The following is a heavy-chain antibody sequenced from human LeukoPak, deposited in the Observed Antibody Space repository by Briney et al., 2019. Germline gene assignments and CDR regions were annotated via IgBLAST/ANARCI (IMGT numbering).Heavy chain of an antibody. CDR3: ADSSITYSYMDV. Sequence: PGGSLRLSCAASGFTFSSYSMNWVRQAPGKGLEWVSYISNSGNAIHYADSVMGRFTISRDNAKNSLYLQMKSLRAEDTAVYYCADSSITYSYMDVWGKGTTVTVSS. V-gene: IGHV3-48*01. J-gene: IGHJ6*03. D-gene: IGHD3-22*01. CDR2: ISNSGNAI. CDR1: GFTFSSYS.